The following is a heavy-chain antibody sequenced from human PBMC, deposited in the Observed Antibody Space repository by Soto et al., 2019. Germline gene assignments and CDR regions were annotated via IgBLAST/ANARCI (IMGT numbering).Heavy chain of an antibody. Sequence: ASVKVSCKASGYTFTGYYMHWVRQAPGQGLEWMGWINPNSGGTNYAQKFQGWVTMTRDTSISTAYMELSRLRSDDTAVYYCARAGDWGGTTWDYYYGMDVWGQGTTVTVSS. J-gene: IGHJ6*02. CDR3: ARAGDWGGTTWDYYYGMDV. D-gene: IGHD1-1*01. V-gene: IGHV1-2*04. CDR2: INPNSGGT. CDR1: GYTFTGYY.